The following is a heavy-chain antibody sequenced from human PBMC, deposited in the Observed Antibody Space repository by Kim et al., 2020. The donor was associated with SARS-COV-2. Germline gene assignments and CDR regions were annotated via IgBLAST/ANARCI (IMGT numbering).Heavy chain of an antibody. J-gene: IGHJ4*02. CDR1: GFIFSDAW. CDR3: TTVRKAAGGIYATFDY. V-gene: IGHV3-15*01. CDR2: IKSKTDGGTT. D-gene: IGHD6-13*01. Sequence: GGSLRLSCAASGFIFSDAWMTWVRQVPGKGLEWVGRIKSKTDGGTTDYAAPVKGRFTISRDDSKTTLYLQMNSLKTEDTAVYYCTTVRKAAGGIYATFDYWGQGTQVTVSS.